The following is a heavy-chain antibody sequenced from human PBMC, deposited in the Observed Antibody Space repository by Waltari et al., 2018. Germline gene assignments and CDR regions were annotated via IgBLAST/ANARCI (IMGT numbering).Heavy chain of an antibody. Sequence: QVQLQESGPGLVKPSETLSLTCGVAAYSINSGYYWGWIRQSPGKGLEWIGSIYYSGTTYYNPSLKGRVTLSMDTASNQFSLKLTSVSAADSGVYYCARDRHYYEESYGGGRDSFDIWGQGTLVTVSS. D-gene: IGHD3-22*01. J-gene: IGHJ3*02. V-gene: IGHV4-38-2*02. CDR3: ARDRHYYEESYGGGRDSFDI. CDR2: IYYSGTT. CDR1: AYSINSGYY.